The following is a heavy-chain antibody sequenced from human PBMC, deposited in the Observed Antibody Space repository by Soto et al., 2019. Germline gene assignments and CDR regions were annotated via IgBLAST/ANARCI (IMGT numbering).Heavy chain of an antibody. Sequence: PSETRSLTCTVSGGSISSSSYYWGWIRQPPGKGLEWIGSIYYIGSTYYNPSPKSRVTISVYTSKNQFSLKLSSVTAADTAVYSRSRQSYSLCLSVFYIGSGQSAPWAKGTRVTLAS. CDR3: SRQSYSLCLSVFYIGSGQSAP. D-gene: IGHD3-3*02. CDR1: GGSISSSSYY. V-gene: IGHV4-39*01. CDR2: IYYIGST. J-gene: IGHJ5*02.